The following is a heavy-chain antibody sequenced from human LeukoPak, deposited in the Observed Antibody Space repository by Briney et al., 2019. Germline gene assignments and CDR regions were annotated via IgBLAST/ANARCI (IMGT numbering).Heavy chain of an antibody. CDR1: GGSFSGYY. CDR2: INHSGST. D-gene: IGHD3-3*01. V-gene: IGHV4-34*01. Sequence: PSETLSLTCAVYGGSFSGYYWSWIRQPPGKGLEWIGEINHSGSTNYNPSLKSRVTISVDTSKNQFSLKLSSVTAADTAVYYCARGRTYYDFWSGPNYYYGMDVWSQGTTVTVSS. CDR3: ARGRTYYDFWSGPNYYYGMDV. J-gene: IGHJ6*02.